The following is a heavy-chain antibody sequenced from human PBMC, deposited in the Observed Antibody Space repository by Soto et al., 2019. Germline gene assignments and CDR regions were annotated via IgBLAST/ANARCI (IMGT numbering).Heavy chain of an antibody. CDR2: ISAYNGNT. D-gene: IGHD3-3*01. V-gene: IGHV1-18*01. Sequence: ASVKVSCKASGYTFTSYCISWVRQSPGQGLEWMGWISAYNGNTNYAQKLQGRVTMTTDTSTSTAYMELRSLRSDDTAVYYCARDRMDFWSGYHNYYYYGMDVWGQGTTVTVSS. CDR3: ARDRMDFWSGYHNYYYYGMDV. CDR1: GYTFTSYC. J-gene: IGHJ6*02.